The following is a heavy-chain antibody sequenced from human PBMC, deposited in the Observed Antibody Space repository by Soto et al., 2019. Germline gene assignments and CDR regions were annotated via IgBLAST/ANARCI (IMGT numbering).Heavy chain of an antibody. J-gene: IGHJ6*03. V-gene: IGHV4-59*08. CDR1: GGSISSYY. Sequence: SETLSLTSTVSGGSISSYYWSWIRQPPGKGLEWIGYIYYSGSTNYNPSLKSRVTISVDTSKNQFSLKLSSVTAADTAVYYCARRVSYYYYMDVWGKGTAVTVSS. CDR2: IYYSGST. CDR3: ARRVSYYYYMDV.